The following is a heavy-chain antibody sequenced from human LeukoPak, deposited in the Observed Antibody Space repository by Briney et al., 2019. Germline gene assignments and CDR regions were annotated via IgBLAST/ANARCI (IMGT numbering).Heavy chain of an antibody. V-gene: IGHV4-34*01. Sequence: SETLSLTCTVSGGSISSYYWSWIRQPPGKGLEWIGEINHSGSTNYNPSLKSRVNISVDTSKNQFSLKLSSVTAADTAVYYCARFAYDSIDAFDIWGQGTMVTVSS. CDR3: ARFAYDSIDAFDI. CDR1: GGSISSYY. J-gene: IGHJ3*02. D-gene: IGHD3-22*01. CDR2: INHSGST.